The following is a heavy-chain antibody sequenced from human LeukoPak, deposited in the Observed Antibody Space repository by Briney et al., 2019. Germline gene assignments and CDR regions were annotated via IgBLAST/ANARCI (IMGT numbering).Heavy chain of an antibody. Sequence: SVKVSCKASGGTFSSYAISWVRQAPGQGLEWMGGIIPIFGTANYAQKFQGRVTITADKSTSTAYMELSSLRSEDTAVYYCATDVDTAMDNDYWGQGTLVTVSS. CDR1: GGTFSSYA. CDR3: ATDVDTAMDNDY. J-gene: IGHJ4*02. CDR2: IIPIFGTA. D-gene: IGHD5-18*01. V-gene: IGHV1-69*06.